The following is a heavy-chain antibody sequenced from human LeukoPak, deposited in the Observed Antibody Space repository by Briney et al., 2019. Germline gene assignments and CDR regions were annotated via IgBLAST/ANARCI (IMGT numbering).Heavy chain of an antibody. CDR3: ARLTKHGNLPFDY. CDR2: IYPGDSDT. CDR1: GYTFTNYW. Sequence: GESLKISCTGSGYTFTNYWIAWVRQMPGKGLEWMGVIYPGDSDTRYSPSFQGQVTISADKSISTAYLHWSSLKASDSAMYYCARLTKHGNLPFDYWGQGTLVTVSS. J-gene: IGHJ4*02. V-gene: IGHV5-51*01. D-gene: IGHD4-23*01.